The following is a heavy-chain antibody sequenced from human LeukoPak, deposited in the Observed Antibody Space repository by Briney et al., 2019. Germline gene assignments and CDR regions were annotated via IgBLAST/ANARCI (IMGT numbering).Heavy chain of an antibody. CDR2: ISAYNGNT. CDR3: ARVVPLEWDIMIYYMDV. D-gene: IGHD3-3*01. Sequence: ASVKVSCKASGGTFSSYAISWVRQAPGQGLEWMGWISAYNGNTNYAQKLQGRVTMTTDTSTSTAYMELRSLRSDDTAVYYCARVVPLEWDIMIYYMDVWGKGTTVTVSS. CDR1: GGTFSSYA. J-gene: IGHJ6*03. V-gene: IGHV1-18*01.